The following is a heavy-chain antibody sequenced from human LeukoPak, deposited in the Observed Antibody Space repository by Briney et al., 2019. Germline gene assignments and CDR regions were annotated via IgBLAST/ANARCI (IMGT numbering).Heavy chain of an antibody. D-gene: IGHD3-10*01. V-gene: IGHV3-21*01. CDR3: ARGNYFDY. Sequence: GALRLSCAASGSTFSSYSMHGVRQAPGKGLEWVSSISTTTYTYYADSVKGRFTISRDNAKTSLYLQMNSLRAEDTGVYYCARGNYFDYWGQGTLVTVSS. CDR2: ISTTTYT. J-gene: IGHJ4*02. CDR1: GSTFSSYS.